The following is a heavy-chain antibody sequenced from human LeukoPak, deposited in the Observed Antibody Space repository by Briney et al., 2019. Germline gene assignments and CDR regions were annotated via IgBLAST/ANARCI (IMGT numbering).Heavy chain of an antibody. CDR1: GYTFTSYD. CDR2: MNPNSGNT. J-gene: IGHJ4*02. Sequence: ASVKVSCKASGYTFTSYDINWVRQATGQGLEWMGWMNPNSGNTNYAQKLQGRVTMTTDTSTSTAYMELRSLRSDDTAVYYCARALHYDFWSGSSDYWGQGTLVTVSS. D-gene: IGHD3-3*01. V-gene: IGHV1-18*01. CDR3: ARALHYDFWSGSSDY.